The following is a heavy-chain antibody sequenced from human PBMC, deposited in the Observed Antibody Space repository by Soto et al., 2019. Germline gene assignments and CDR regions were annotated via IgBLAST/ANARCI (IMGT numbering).Heavy chain of an antibody. J-gene: IGHJ4*02. CDR1: GFSLSTSGMC. V-gene: IGHV2-70*01. Sequence: SGPTLVNPTQTLTLTCTFSGFSLSTSGMCVSWIRQPPGKALEWPALIDWDDDKYYSTSLKTRLTISKDTSKNQVVLTMTNMDPVDTATYYCARIRVGYYDSSGYYYGFDYWGQGTLVTVSS. CDR3: ARIRVGYYDSSGYYYGFDY. D-gene: IGHD3-22*01. CDR2: IDWDDDK.